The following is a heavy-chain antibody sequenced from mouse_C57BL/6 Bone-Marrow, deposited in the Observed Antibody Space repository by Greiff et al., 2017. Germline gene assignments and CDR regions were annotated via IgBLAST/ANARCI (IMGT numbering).Heavy chain of an antibody. CDR1: GYSITSGYY. CDR3: AGEGPGYFDV. CDR2: ISYDGSN. Sequence: EVQLQESGPGLVKPSQSLSLTCSVTGYSITSGYYWNWIRQFPGNKLEWMGFISYDGSNNYNPSLKNRISITRDTSKNQFFLKLNTMTTEDTAAYYCAGEGPGYFDVWGTGTTVTVSS. V-gene: IGHV3-6*01. J-gene: IGHJ1*03.